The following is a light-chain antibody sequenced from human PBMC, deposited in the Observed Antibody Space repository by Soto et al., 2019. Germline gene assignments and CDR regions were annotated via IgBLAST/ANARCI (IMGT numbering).Light chain of an antibody. V-gene: IGKV1-39*01. J-gene: IGKJ2*01. Sequence: IQMTQSPSSLSASVGDRVIITCRSDHSINNYLNWYQQRPGKVPKLLIYSASTLQSWVPSRFSGSGSGRVFTLTINSLQPEDFATYYCQQSYSKLGTFGRGTRVEI. CDR2: SAS. CDR3: QQSYSKLGT. CDR1: HSINNY.